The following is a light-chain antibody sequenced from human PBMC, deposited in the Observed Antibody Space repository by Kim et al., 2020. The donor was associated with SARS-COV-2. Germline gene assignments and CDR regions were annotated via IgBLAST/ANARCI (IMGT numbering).Light chain of an antibody. CDR2: AAS. J-gene: IGKJ2*01. CDR3: QHSHRAPPYT. V-gene: IGKV1-39*01. CDR1: QSISNY. Sequence: ASVGDRVTITCRESQSISNYVNWYQQKPGKAPNLLIYAASSLQSGVPSRFSGSGSGTDFTLTINSLQPEDFATYYCQHSHRAPPYTFGQGTKLEI.